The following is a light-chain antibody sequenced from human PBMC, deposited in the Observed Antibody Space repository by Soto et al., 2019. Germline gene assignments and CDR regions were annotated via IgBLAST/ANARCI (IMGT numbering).Light chain of an antibody. Sequence: EIVMTQSPATLSVSPGERATLSCRASQSVSNYLAWYQQKPGQAPRLLIYGASTRATVIPARFSGSGSGTEFTLIISSLQSEDFAFYYCQHYNNWPRTFGQGTRVEIK. CDR3: QHYNNWPRT. J-gene: IGKJ1*01. V-gene: IGKV3-15*01. CDR2: GAS. CDR1: QSVSNY.